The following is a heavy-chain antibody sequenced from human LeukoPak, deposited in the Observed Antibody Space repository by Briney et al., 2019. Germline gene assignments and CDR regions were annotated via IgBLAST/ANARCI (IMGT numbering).Heavy chain of an antibody. CDR3: ARDRYYDSSGYGWFDP. CDR1: GFTFSDYY. J-gene: IGHJ5*02. V-gene: IGHV3-11*01. CDR2: IRSSGSTI. Sequence: GGSLRLSCAASGFTFSDYYMSWIRQAPGKGLEWVSYIRSSGSTIYYADSVKGRFTISRDNAKNSLYLQMNSLRAEDTAVYYCARDRYYDSSGYGWFDPWGQGTLVTVSS. D-gene: IGHD3-22*01.